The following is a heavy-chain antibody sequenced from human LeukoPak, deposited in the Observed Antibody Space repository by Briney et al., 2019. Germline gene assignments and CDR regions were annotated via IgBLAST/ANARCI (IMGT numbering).Heavy chain of an antibody. CDR3: ATLRLPAATTKAFDY. Sequence: GSLRLSCAASGFTFSSYGMHWVRQAPGKGLEWVAFIRYDGSNKYYADSVKGRFTISRDNSKNTLYLQMNSLRAEDTAVYYCATLRLPAATTKAFDYWGQGTLVTVSS. CDR2: IRYDGSNK. J-gene: IGHJ4*02. D-gene: IGHD2-2*01. CDR1: GFTFSSYG. V-gene: IGHV3-30*02.